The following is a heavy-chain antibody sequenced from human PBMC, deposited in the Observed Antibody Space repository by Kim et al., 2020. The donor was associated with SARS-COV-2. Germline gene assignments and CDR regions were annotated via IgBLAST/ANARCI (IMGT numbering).Heavy chain of an antibody. Sequence: GGSLRLSCTASGFTFGDYAMSWVRQAPGKGLEWVGFIRSKAYGGTTEYAASVKGRFTISRDDSKSIAYLQMNSLKTEDKAVYYCTREPRKSIAVAGTLFPRYYYYYMDVWGKGTTVTVSS. CDR2: IRSKAYGGTT. V-gene: IGHV3-49*04. CDR1: GFTFGDYA. D-gene: IGHD6-19*01. J-gene: IGHJ6*03. CDR3: TREPRKSIAVAGTLFPRYYYYYMDV.